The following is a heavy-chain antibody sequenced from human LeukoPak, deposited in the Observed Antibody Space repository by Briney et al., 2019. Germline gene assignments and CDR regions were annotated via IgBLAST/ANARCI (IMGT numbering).Heavy chain of an antibody. D-gene: IGHD2-2*01. J-gene: IGHJ6*02. CDR1: GGSFSGYY. Sequence: PSETLSLTCAVYGGSFSGYYWSWIRQPPGKGLEWIGEINHSGSTNYNPSLKSRVIISVDTSKNQFSLKLSSVTAADTAVYYCARGPNIVVVPAASRRRYYYYGMDVWGQGTTVTVSS. V-gene: IGHV4-34*01. CDR2: INHSGST. CDR3: ARGPNIVVVPAASRRRYYYYGMDV.